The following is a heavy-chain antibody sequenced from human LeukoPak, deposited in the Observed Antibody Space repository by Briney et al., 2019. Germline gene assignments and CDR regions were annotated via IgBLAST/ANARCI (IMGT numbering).Heavy chain of an antibody. CDR3: AREDNGERAFDI. D-gene: IGHD2-8*01. CDR1: GFTFSSYA. CDR2: ISYDGSNK. J-gene: IGHJ3*02. V-gene: IGHV3-30*04. Sequence: GGSLRLSCAASGFTFSSYAMHWVRQAPGKGLEWVAVISYDGSNKYYADSVKGRFTISRDNSKNTLYLQMNSLRAEDTAVYYCAREDNGERAFDIWGQGTMVTVSS.